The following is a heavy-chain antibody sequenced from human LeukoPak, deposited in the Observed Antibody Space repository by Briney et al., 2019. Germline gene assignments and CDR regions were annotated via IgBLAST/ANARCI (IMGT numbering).Heavy chain of an antibody. CDR2: IGGGGITT. J-gene: IGHJ4*02. CDR1: GFTFNNYA. CDR3: AKGSGGYRPYYFDY. Sequence: PGGSLRLSCTTSGFTFNNYAMGWVRQAPGKGLDWFSAIGGGGITTYYADSVKGRFTISRDNSKGTLYLQMDSLRAEDTAVYYCAKGSGGYRPYYFDYWGQGTMVAVSS. V-gene: IGHV3-23*01. D-gene: IGHD3-22*01.